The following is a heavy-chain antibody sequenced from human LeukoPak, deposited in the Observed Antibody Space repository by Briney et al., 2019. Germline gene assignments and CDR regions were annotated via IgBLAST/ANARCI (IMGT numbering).Heavy chain of an antibody. CDR2: ISSSTSYI. J-gene: IGHJ6*02. CDR3: ARNNGMDV. V-gene: IGHV3-21*04. Sequence: GGSLRLSCAASGFTFSSYSMNWIRQAPGKGLEWVSSISSSTSYIYYADSVKGRFTISKDSAKNSLYLQMNSLRAEDTALYHCARNNGMDVWGQGTTVIVSS. CDR1: GFTFSSYS.